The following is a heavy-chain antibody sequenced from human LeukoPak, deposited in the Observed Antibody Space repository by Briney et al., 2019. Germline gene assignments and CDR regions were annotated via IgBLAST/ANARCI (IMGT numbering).Heavy chain of an antibody. V-gene: IGHV3-23*01. J-gene: IGHJ4*02. D-gene: IGHD6-13*01. Sequence: PGGSLRLSCTASGFTFSSYAMSWVRQAPGKGLEWVSGISGSGGSTFYADSVKGRFTISRDNSKNTLYLQMKNLRADDTAVFYCAKALAEAGTVGFFDYWGQGTLLTVSS. CDR2: ISGSGGST. CDR1: GFTFSSYA. CDR3: AKALAEAGTVGFFDY.